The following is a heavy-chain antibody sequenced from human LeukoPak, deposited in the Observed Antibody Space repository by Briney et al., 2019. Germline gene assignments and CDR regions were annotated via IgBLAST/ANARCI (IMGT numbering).Heavy chain of an antibody. CDR3: ARAGYYDSSGHTQFDY. D-gene: IGHD3-22*01. V-gene: IGHV4-39*07. CDR1: GGSISSSGYY. CDR2: IYYVGST. J-gene: IGHJ4*02. Sequence: SETLSLTCTVSGGSISSSGYYWGWIRQPPGKGLEWIGNIYYVGSTYYNPSLKSRVTISVDTSKNQFSLKLSSVTAADTAVYYCARAGYYDSSGHTQFDYWGQGTLVTVSS.